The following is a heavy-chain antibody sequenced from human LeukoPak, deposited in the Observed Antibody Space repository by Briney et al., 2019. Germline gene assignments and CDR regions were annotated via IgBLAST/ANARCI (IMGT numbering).Heavy chain of an antibody. CDR1: GGSISSGDYY. CDR2: IYYSGST. CDR3: ARVSIDSSGWGFDY. Sequence: SEALSLTCTVSGGSISSGDYYWSWIRQPPGKGLEWIGYIYYSGSTYYNPSHKSRVTISVDTSKNQFSLKLSSVTAADTAVYYCARVSIDSSGWGFDYWGQGTLVTVSS. V-gene: IGHV4-30-4*01. D-gene: IGHD6-19*01. J-gene: IGHJ4*02.